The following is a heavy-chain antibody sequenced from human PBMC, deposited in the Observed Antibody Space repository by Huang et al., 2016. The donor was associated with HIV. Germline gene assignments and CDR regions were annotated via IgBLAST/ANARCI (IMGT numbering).Heavy chain of an antibody. D-gene: IGHD3-3*01. CDR1: GGSISTHY. V-gene: IGHV4-59*11. J-gene: IGHJ4*02. Sequence: QVQLQESGPGLVKPSETLSLTCTVSGGSISTHYWSWIRQPPGKGLEWIGSIDYSGSTNHSPALKGRVTILLDTSKNQFSLRVNSVTAADTAMYYCARDHHDFWRGYRRMYFFDHWGQGTLVTVSS. CDR2: IDYSGST. CDR3: ARDHHDFWRGYRRMYFFDH.